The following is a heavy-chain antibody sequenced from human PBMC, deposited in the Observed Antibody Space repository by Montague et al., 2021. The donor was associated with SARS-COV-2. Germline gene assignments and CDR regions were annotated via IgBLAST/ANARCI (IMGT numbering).Heavy chain of an antibody. V-gene: IGHV3-30*18. CDR2: ISYDGSNK. CDR3: AKDSYYYDFWSGYSSPHTYYYYYGMDV. D-gene: IGHD3-3*01. CDR1: GFTFSSYG. Sequence: SLRLSCAASGFTFSSYGMRWVRQAPGKGLEWVAVISYDGSNKYYTDSVKGRFTISRDNSKNTLYLQMNSLRAEDAAVYYCAKDSYYYDFWSGYSSPHTYYYYYGMDVWGQGTTVTVSS. J-gene: IGHJ6*02.